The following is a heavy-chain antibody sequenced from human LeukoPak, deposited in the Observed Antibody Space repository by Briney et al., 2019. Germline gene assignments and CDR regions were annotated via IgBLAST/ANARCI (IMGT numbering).Heavy chain of an antibody. D-gene: IGHD5-12*01. CDR1: GYTLTPLS. CDR2: FDPEDGET. CDR3: ATPVGGFDYYSDY. J-gene: IGHJ4*02. Sequence: GASLKVSCKVSGYTLTPLSMHWVRQAPGKGLEWMGGFDPEDGETIYAQKFQGRVTMTEDTSTDTAYMELSSLRSALTAVYYCATPVGGFDYYSDYWGQGTLVTVSS. V-gene: IGHV1-24*01.